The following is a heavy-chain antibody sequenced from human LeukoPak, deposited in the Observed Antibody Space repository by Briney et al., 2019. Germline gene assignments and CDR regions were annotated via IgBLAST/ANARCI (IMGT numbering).Heavy chain of an antibody. Sequence: PGGSLRLSCAASGFTFSNAWMNWVRQAPGKGLEWVGRIKSKTDGGTTDYAAPVKGRFTISRDDSKNTLYLQMNSLKTEDTAVYYCAREVVIVPDYFYYGLDVWGQGTTVTVSS. V-gene: IGHV3-15*07. CDR1: GFTFSNAW. CDR2: IKSKTDGGTT. CDR3: AREVVIVPDYFYYGLDV. J-gene: IGHJ6*02. D-gene: IGHD2/OR15-2a*01.